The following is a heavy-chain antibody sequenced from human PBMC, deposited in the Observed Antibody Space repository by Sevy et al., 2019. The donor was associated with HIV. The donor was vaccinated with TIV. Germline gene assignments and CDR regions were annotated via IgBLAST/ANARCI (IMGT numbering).Heavy chain of an antibody. D-gene: IGHD6-13*01. V-gene: IGHV3-15*01. Sequence: GGSLRLSCVASGFTFSNAWMSWVRQAPGKGLEWVGRIKSKTDGGTTDYAAPVKGRFTISRDDSKNTRYLQMNSLKTEDTAVYYCTTPHPSHGSSWDDYYYYGMDVWGQGTTVTVSS. CDR3: TTPHPSHGSSWDDYYYYGMDV. J-gene: IGHJ6*02. CDR1: GFTFSNAW. CDR2: IKSKTDGGTT.